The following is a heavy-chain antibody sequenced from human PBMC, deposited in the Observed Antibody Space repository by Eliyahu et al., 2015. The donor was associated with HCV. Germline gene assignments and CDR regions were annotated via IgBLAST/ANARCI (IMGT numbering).Heavy chain of an antibody. V-gene: IGHV3-15*01. D-gene: IGHD3-10*01. J-gene: IGHJ6*03. Sequence: EVQLVESGGGLVKPGGSLXLSCAASGFTXSKAWMSWVRQAPGEGLEWIGRIKSKTDGGTTDYAAPVKGRFTISRDDSKSTLYLQMNSLKTETTAVYYCTTGAPGGFDYYLDVWGQGTTVTVSS. CDR3: TTGAPGGFDYYLDV. CDR2: IKSKTDGGTT. CDR1: GFTXSKAW.